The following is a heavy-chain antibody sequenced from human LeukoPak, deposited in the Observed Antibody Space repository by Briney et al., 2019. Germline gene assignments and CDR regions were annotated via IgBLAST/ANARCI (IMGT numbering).Heavy chain of an antibody. Sequence: PAGVRGLSCAASGFTVTSNSMNWVRQAPGKGLEWVSVISTGDEIHYAESVRGRLTISRDSSSNTLSLHMNSLRVEDTAIYYCATSQGPGNLWFDPWVQGTLVTVSS. CDR1: GFTVTSNS. CDR2: ISTGDEI. J-gene: IGHJ5*02. V-gene: IGHV3-53*01. CDR3: ATSQGPGNLWFDP.